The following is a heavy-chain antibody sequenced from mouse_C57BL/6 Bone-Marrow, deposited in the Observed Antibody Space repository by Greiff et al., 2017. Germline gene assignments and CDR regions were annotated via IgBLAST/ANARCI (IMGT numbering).Heavy chain of an antibody. D-gene: IGHD1-1*01. Sequence: QVQLQQPGTELVKPGASVKLSCKASGYTFTSYWMHWVQQRPGPGLEWIGNINPSNGGANYNEKFQSKATLTVDKSSSTAYMQLSSLTSEDSAVYNCARRDYGSSDWYFDVWGTGTTVTVSS. CDR3: ARRDYGSSDWYFDV. J-gene: IGHJ1*03. CDR1: GYTFTSYW. V-gene: IGHV1-53*01. CDR2: INPSNGGA.